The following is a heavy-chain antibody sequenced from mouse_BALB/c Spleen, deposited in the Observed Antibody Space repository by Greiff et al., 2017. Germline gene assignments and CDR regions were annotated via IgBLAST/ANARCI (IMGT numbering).Heavy chain of an antibody. CDR1: GYTFSSYW. V-gene: IGHV1-9*01. Sequence: QVQLKESGAELMKPGASVKISCKATGYTFSSYWIEWVKQRPGHGLEWIGEILPGSGSTNYNEKFKGKATFTADTSSNTAYMQLSSLTSEDSAVYYCARSGTWTVGFDYWGQGTTLTVSS. CDR2: ILPGSGST. D-gene: IGHD1-1*01. CDR3: ARSGTWTVGFDY. J-gene: IGHJ2*01.